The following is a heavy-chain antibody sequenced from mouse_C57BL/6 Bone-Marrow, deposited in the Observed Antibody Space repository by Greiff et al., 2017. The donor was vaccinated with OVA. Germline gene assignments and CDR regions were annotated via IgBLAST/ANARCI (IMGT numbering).Heavy chain of an antibody. Sequence: EVQLQESGGGLVKPGGSLKLSCAASGFTFSSYAMSWVRQTPEKRLEWVATISDGGSYTYYPDNVKGRFTISRDNAKNNLYLQMSHLKSEDTAMYYCARDQGGTWFAYWGQGTLVTVSA. D-gene: IGHD3-2*02. J-gene: IGHJ3*01. V-gene: IGHV5-4*01. CDR3: ARDQGGTWFAY. CDR2: ISDGGSYT. CDR1: GFTFSSYA.